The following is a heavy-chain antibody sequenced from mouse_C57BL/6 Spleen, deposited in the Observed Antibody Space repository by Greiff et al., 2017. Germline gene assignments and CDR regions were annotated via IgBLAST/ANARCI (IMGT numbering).Heavy chain of an antibody. CDR3: ARGGFTTVVGYFAMDY. J-gene: IGHJ4*01. CDR1: GYSFTGYF. Sequence: EVQLQESGPELVKPGDSVKISCKASGYSFTGYFMNWVMQSPGKSLEWIGRINPDNGDTFYNQKFKGKATLTVDKSSSTAHMELRSLTSEDSAVYYCARGGFTTVVGYFAMDYWGQGTSVTVSS. V-gene: IGHV1-20*01. D-gene: IGHD1-1*01. CDR2: INPDNGDT.